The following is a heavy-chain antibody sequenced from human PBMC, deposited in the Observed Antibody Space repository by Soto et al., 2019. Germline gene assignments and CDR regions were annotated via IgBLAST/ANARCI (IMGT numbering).Heavy chain of an antibody. D-gene: IGHD2-8*02. Sequence: SLRLAFSGAGFNVSSSYLNWVRQAPGKGLEWVSVVYSGGGTNYADSVKGRFTISRDNSKNTLYLQMNTLRAEDTAIYYCARGYWRVGEFYFFDDWGQGTQVTVSS. V-gene: IGHV3-53*01. CDR2: VYSGGGT. CDR1: GFNVSSSY. J-gene: IGHJ4*02. CDR3: ARGYWRVGEFYFFDD.